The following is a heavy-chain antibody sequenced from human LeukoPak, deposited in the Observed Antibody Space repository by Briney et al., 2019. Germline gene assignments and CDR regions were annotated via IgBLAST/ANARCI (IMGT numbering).Heavy chain of an antibody. CDR3: ARQDWDYDWYFDL. V-gene: IGHV4-61*01. CDR2: IYYSGST. J-gene: IGHJ2*01. CDR1: GGSVSSGSYY. D-gene: IGHD1-7*01. Sequence: KPSETLSLTCTVSGGSVSSGSYYWSWIRQPPGKGLEWIGYIYYSGSTNYNPSLKSRVTISVDTSKNQFSLKLSSVTAADTAVYYCARQDWDYDWYFDLWGRGTLVTVSS.